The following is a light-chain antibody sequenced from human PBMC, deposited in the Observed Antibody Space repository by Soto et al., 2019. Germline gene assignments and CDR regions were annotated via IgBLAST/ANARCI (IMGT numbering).Light chain of an antibody. V-gene: IGLV2-14*01. CDR2: EVT. CDR3: SSYTSSSTLYV. CDR1: SSDVGGYNY. J-gene: IGLJ1*01. Sequence: QSALTQPASVSGSPGQSITISCTGTSSDVGGYNYVSWYKQHPGKAPKLMIYEVTNRPSGVSNRFSGSKSSNTASLTISGLQAEDEADYYCSSYTSSSTLYVFGTGTKLTVL.